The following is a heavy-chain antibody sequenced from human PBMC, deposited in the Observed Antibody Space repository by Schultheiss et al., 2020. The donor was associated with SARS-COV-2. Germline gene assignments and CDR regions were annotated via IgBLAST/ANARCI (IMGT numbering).Heavy chain of an antibody. V-gene: IGHV1-2*06. CDR2: INPNSGGT. Sequence: ASVKVSCKASGYTFTGYYMHWVRQAPGQGLEWMGRINPNSGGTNYAQKFQGRVTMTRNTSISTAYMELSSLRSEDTAVYYCARSEYGVSSAFDMWGQGTMVTVSS. CDR3: ARSEYGVSSAFDM. J-gene: IGHJ3*02. CDR1: GYTFTGYY. D-gene: IGHD6-6*01.